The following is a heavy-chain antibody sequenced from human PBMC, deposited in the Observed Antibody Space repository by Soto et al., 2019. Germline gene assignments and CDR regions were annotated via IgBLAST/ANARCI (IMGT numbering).Heavy chain of an antibody. CDR2: IFPADSDA. J-gene: IGHJ5*02. D-gene: IGHD5-12*01. CDR1: GYSFSNYW. V-gene: IGHV5-51*01. Sequence: VESLKISCKGSGYSFSNYWIAWVRQKPGKGLEWMGIIFPADSDARYSPSFQGQVTISADKSTSTTFLHWSSLRASDTATYYGARRGKNPNWLDLWGQGTQVTVSS. CDR3: ARRGKNPNWLDL.